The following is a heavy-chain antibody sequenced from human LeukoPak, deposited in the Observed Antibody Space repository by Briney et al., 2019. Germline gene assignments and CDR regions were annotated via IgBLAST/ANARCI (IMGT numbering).Heavy chain of an antibody. CDR3: ARIYCSSTGCYIGAYYYYGMDV. CDR1: GYTFTSYG. V-gene: IGHV1-18*01. D-gene: IGHD2-2*02. CDR2: ISAYNGNT. Sequence: GASVKVSCKASGYTFTSYGISWVRQAPGQGLEWMGWISAYNGNTNYAQKLQGRVTMTTVTSTSTAYMELRSLRSDDTAVYYCARIYCSSTGCYIGAYYYYGMDVWGQGTTVTVSS. J-gene: IGHJ6*02.